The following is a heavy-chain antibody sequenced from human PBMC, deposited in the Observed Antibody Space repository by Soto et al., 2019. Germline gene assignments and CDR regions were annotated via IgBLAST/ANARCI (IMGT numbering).Heavy chain of an antibody. Sequence: PSATLSLTCTVSGGSISSYYWSWIRQPPGKGLEWIGYIYYSGSTNYNPSLKSRVTISVDTSKNQFSLKLSSVTAADTAVYYCARGGVIVSSLDYWGQGTLVTVSS. D-gene: IGHD3-16*02. CDR1: GGSISSYY. CDR2: IYYSGST. V-gene: IGHV4-59*01. CDR3: ARGGVIVSSLDY. J-gene: IGHJ4*02.